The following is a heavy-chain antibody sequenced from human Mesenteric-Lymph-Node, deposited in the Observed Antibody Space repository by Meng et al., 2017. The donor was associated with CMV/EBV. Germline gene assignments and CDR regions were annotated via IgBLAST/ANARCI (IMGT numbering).Heavy chain of an antibody. CDR3: APRGVIIPGAFDY. CDR1: GGTFSSYT. D-gene: IGHD2-2*01. J-gene: IGHJ4*02. Sequence: ASVKVSCKASGGTFSSYTFSWVRQAPGQGLEWMGGIDPNSGGTNYARNFQGGVTLTRDTSISTAYMELNKLRSDDTAVYYCAPRGVIIPGAFDYWGQGTLVTVSS. V-gene: IGHV1-2*02. CDR2: IDPNSGGT.